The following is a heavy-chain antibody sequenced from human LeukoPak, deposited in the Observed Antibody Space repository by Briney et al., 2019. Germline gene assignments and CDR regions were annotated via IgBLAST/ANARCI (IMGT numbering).Heavy chain of an antibody. CDR2: ISSSSSYI. CDR3: ATTKEARRYFDY. CDR1: GFTFSSYS. Sequence: GGSLRLSCAASGFTFSSYSMNWVRQAPGKGLEWVSSISSSSSYIYYTDSVKGRFTISRDNAKNSLYLQMNSLRAEDTAVYYCATTKEARRYFDYWGQGTLVTVSS. D-gene: IGHD1-1*01. V-gene: IGHV3-21*04. J-gene: IGHJ4*02.